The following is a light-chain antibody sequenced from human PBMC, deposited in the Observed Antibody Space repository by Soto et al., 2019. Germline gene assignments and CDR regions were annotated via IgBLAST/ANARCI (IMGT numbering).Light chain of an antibody. CDR2: DAS. CDR3: QQRSKWPPT. Sequence: EVVLTHSPATLSLSPWEIATLSCRASQSVSSYLAWYQQKPGQAPRLLIYDASNRATGIPARFSGSGSETDFSLTISSLEPGDFAVYYCQQRSKWPPTFGQGTRLEIK. V-gene: IGKV3-11*01. J-gene: IGKJ5*01. CDR1: QSVSSY.